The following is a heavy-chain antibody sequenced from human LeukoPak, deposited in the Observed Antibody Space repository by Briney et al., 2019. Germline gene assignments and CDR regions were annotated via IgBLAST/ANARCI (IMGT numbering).Heavy chain of an antibody. CDR2: IYHSGST. CDR3: AREGYDILTGYYIIDY. D-gene: IGHD3-9*01. Sequence: PSQTLSLTCAVSGGSISSGGYSWSWIRQPPGKGLEWIGYIYHSGSTYYNPSLKSRVTISVDRSKNQFSLKLSSVTAADTAVYYCAREGYDILTGYYIIDYRGQGTLVTVSS. V-gene: IGHV4-30-2*01. CDR1: GGSISSGGYS. J-gene: IGHJ4*02.